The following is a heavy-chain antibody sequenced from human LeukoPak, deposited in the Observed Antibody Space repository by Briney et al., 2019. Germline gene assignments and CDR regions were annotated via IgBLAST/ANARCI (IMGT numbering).Heavy chain of an antibody. CDR2: ISSSSRYI. CDR3: ATSTVTPDAFDI. J-gene: IGHJ3*02. Sequence: GGSLRLSCAASGFTFSSYSMNWVRQAPGKGLEWVSFISSSSRYIYYADSVKGRFTISRDNSKNTLYLQMNSLRAEDTAVYYCATSTVTPDAFDIWGQGTMVTVSS. V-gene: IGHV3-21*01. CDR1: GFTFSSYS. D-gene: IGHD4-17*01.